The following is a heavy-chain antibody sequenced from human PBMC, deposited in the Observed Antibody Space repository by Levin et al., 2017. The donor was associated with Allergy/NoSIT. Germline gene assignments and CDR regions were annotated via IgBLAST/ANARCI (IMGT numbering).Heavy chain of an antibody. CDR3: AREGIVGAPGWFDP. CDR2: IKQDGSEK. D-gene: IGHD1-26*01. J-gene: IGHJ5*02. V-gene: IGHV3-7*01. CDR1: GFTFSSYW. Sequence: GGSLRLSCAASGFTFSSYWMSWVRQAPGKGLEWVANIKQDGSEKYYVDSVKGRFTISRDNAKNSLYLQMNSLRAEDTAVYYCAREGIVGAPGWFDPWGQGTLVTVSS.